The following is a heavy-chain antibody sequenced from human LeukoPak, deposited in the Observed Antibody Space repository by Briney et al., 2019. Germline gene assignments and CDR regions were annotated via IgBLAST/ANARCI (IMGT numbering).Heavy chain of an antibody. J-gene: IGHJ6*02. CDR3: ARVVTRLREGAYQYDLDV. CDR2: MNPNSGNT. D-gene: IGHD3-16*01. V-gene: IGHV1-8*01. CDR1: GCTFTSYD. Sequence: ASVKVSCKASGCTFTSYDINWVRQATGQGLEWMGWMNPNSGNTGYAQKFQGRVTSTRDTSASTAYMDLSSLRFEDTAVYYCARVVTRLREGAYQYDLDVWGQGTTVTVSS.